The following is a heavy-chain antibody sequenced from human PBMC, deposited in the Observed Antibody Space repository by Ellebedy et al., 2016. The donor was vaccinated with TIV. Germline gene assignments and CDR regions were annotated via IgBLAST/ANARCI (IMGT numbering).Heavy chain of an antibody. CDR3: ARDAMIWIFDS. J-gene: IGHJ4*02. Sequence: PGGSLRLSCAAPGFTISSYSMNWVRQAPGKGLEWVSYIGNSDTKYYEDSVRGRFTISRDKAKKSVYLQMNSRRVEDTGVYYCARDAMIWIFDSWGQGTLVTVSS. CDR2: IGNSDTK. CDR1: GFTISSYS. V-gene: IGHV3-48*01. D-gene: IGHD3-22*01.